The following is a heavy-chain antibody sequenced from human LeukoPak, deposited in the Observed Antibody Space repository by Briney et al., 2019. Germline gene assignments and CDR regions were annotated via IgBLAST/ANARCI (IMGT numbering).Heavy chain of an antibody. CDR3: ARDRSLAAAGRFDP. CDR1: GYTFTGYY. CDR2: INPNSGGT. Sequence: ASVKVSCKASGYTFTGYYMHWVRQAPGQGLEWMGWINPNSGGTNYAQKFQGRVTMTTDTSTSTAYMELRSLRSDDTAVYYCARDRSLAAAGRFDPWGQGTLVTVSS. V-gene: IGHV1-2*02. D-gene: IGHD6-13*01. J-gene: IGHJ5*02.